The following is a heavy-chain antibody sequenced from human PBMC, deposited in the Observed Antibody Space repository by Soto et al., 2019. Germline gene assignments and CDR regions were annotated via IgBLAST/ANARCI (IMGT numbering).Heavy chain of an antibody. CDR1: GGSISSSSYY. V-gene: IGHV4-39*02. CDR2: IYYSGST. J-gene: IGHJ4*02. CDR3: ARDHIVVVTATDY. D-gene: IGHD2-21*02. Sequence: QLQLQESGPGLVKPSETLSLTCTVSGGSISSSSYYWGWIRQPPGKGLEWIGSIYYSGSTYYNPSLRSRVTISVDTSKNQFSLKLGSVTAADTAVYYCARDHIVVVTATDYWGQGTLVTVSS.